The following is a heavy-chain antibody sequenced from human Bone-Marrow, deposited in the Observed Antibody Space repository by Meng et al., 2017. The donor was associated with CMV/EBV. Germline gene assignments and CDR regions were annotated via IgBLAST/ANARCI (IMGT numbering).Heavy chain of an antibody. J-gene: IGHJ6*02. CDR1: GFTFSSYA. Sequence: GESLKISCAASGFTFSSYAMHWVRQAPGKGLEWVAVISYDGSNKYYADSVKGRFTISRDNSKNTLYLQMNSLRAEDTAAYYCARVGGSDYYYYGMDVWGQGTTVTVSS. CDR3: ARVGGSDYYYYGMDV. V-gene: IGHV3-30*04. D-gene: IGHD2-15*01. CDR2: ISYDGSNK.